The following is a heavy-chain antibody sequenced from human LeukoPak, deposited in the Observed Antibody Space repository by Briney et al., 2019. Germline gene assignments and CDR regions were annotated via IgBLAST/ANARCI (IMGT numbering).Heavy chain of an antibody. V-gene: IGHV1-2*02. D-gene: IGHD7-27*01. J-gene: IGHJ4*02. Sequence: GASVKVSCKASGYTFTGYYIHWVRQAPGQGLEWMGWINPNNGGTNYAQTFQGRVTMTRDTSISTASMELSRLRSDDSAVYFCARYSNSGGDYWGPGSLVTVSS. CDR3: ARYSNSGGDY. CDR1: GYTFTGYY. CDR2: INPNNGGT.